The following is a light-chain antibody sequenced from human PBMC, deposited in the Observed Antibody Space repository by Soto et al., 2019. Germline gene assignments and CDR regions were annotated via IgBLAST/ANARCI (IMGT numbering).Light chain of an antibody. J-gene: IGLJ1*01. CDR1: SSDVGGYNY. CDR2: DDT. V-gene: IGLV2-14*03. Sequence: QSVLTQPASVSGSPGQSITVSCTGTSSDVGGYNYVSWYQQHPGKAPRLMIYDDTNRPSGVSDRFSGSKSGNTASLTFSGLQAEDEADYYCSSYRRGSTYVFGTGTKVTVL. CDR3: SSYRRGSTYV.